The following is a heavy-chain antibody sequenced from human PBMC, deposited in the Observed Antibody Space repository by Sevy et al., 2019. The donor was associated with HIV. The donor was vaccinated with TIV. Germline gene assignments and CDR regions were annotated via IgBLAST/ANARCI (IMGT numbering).Heavy chain of an antibody. CDR2: IKQDGSEK. CDR1: GFTFSRYS. Sequence: GGSLRLSCAASGFTFSRYSMSWVRQAPGKGLEWVANIKQDGSEKYYVDSVKGRFTISRDNAKNSLYLQMNSLRAEDMAVYYCARVGGYCSSTSCYEYYYYGMDVWGQGTTVTVSS. D-gene: IGHD2-2*01. V-gene: IGHV3-7*01. J-gene: IGHJ6*02. CDR3: ARVGGYCSSTSCYEYYYYGMDV.